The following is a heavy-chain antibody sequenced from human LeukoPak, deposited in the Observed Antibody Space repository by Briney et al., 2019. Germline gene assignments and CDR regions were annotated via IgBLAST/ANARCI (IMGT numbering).Heavy chain of an antibody. CDR3: ASKNSNCSSTSCYGGGWFDP. Sequence: SVKVSCKASGGTFSSYAISWVRQAPGQGLEWMGGIIPIFGTANYAQKFQGRVTITTDESMSTAYMELSSLRSEDTAVYYCASKNSNCSSTSCYGGGWFDPWGQGTLVTVSS. CDR1: GGTFSSYA. J-gene: IGHJ5*02. V-gene: IGHV1-69*05. D-gene: IGHD2-2*01. CDR2: IIPIFGTA.